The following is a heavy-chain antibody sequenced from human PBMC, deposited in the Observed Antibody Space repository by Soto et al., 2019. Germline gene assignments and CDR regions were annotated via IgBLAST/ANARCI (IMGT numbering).Heavy chain of an antibody. CDR3: ARRYSGYDP. J-gene: IGHJ5*02. CDR2: INHSGST. CDR1: GGSFSGYY. V-gene: IGHV4-34*01. D-gene: IGHD5-12*01. Sequence: SETLSLTCAVYGGSFSGYYWSWIRQPPGKGLEWIGEINHSGSTNYNPSLKSRVTISVDTSKNQFSLKLSSVTAADTAVYYCARRYSGYDPWGQGTLVTVSS.